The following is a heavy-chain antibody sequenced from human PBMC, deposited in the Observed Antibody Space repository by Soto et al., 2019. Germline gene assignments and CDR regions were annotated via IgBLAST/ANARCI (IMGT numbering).Heavy chain of an antibody. Sequence: QVQLVQSGAEVKKPGSSVKVSCRATGDTFSSYTVNWVRQAPGRGLEWLDRIIPVLGTTDYAQKFKGRVTITADPSAYQICTKIGSLRPEASSAYYCARPRYWGYDCYHKNYAGMDVWGQGTTVTVAS. CDR2: IIPVLGTT. V-gene: IGHV1-69*08. J-gene: IGHJ6*02. D-gene: IGHD2-21*02. CDR3: ARPRYWGYDCYHKNYAGMDV. CDR1: GDTFSSYT.